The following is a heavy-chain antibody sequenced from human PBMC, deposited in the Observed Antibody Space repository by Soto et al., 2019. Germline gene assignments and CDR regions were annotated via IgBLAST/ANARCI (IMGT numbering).Heavy chain of an antibody. CDR3: TRDRLTLTTSLIFDF. Sequence: QVQLVQSGAEVKKPGASVKVSCKASGYTFTNYGIAWVRQAPGQGLEWMGWISPYSGKTDYRQKLQGRVTMTADTSTTTANMELRSLRSDDTAVDYCTRDRLTLTTSLIFDFWGQGTLVTVSS. CDR1: GYTFTNYG. J-gene: IGHJ4*02. D-gene: IGHD3-9*01. V-gene: IGHV1-18*01. CDR2: ISPYSGKT.